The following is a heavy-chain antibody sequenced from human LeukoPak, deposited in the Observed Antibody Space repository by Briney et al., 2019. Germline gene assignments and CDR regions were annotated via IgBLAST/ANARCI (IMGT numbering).Heavy chain of an antibody. CDR2: IYTSGNT. CDR1: GGSISIYY. D-gene: IGHD4-23*01. J-gene: IGHJ4*02. CDR3: ARDHGDYGGPDY. V-gene: IGHV4-4*07. Sequence: PETLSLTCTVSGGSISIYYGSWIRHPAGKGREWIGRIYTSGNTNYNPSLKSRVTMSVDTSKNQFSLKLSSVTAADTAVYYCARDHGDYGGPDYWGQGTLVTVSS.